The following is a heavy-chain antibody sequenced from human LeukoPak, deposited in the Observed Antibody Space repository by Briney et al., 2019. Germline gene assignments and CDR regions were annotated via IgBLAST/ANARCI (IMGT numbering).Heavy chain of an antibody. Sequence: SEPLSLTCTVSGGSISSYYVSWIRQPPGKGLEWIGYISYTGSTDYNPSLKSRVTISVDMFKNQFSLKVSSVTAADTAVYYCARGSVYFDSWGQGTLVTVSS. J-gene: IGHJ4*02. CDR1: GGSISSYY. V-gene: IGHV4-59*01. CDR2: ISYTGST. CDR3: ARGSVYFDS.